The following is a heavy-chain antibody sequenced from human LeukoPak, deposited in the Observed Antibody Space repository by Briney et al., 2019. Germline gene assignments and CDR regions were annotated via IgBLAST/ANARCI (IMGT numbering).Heavy chain of an antibody. CDR3: ARYSTSSGWLDP. CDR1: GGSISSYY. J-gene: IGHJ5*02. Sequence: AETLSLTCTVSGGSISSYYWSWIRQPPGKGLEWIGYIYYSGSTNYNPSLKSGVTISVHTSKNQFSLKLNAVTAADTAVYYCARYSTSSGWLDPWGQGTLVTVSS. V-gene: IGHV4-59*08. D-gene: IGHD6-6*01. CDR2: IYYSGST.